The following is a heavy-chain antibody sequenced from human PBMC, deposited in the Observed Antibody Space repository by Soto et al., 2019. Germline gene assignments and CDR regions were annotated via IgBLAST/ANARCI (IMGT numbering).Heavy chain of an antibody. CDR2: IYHSGST. CDR1: GGSISSSNW. V-gene: IGHV4-4*02. CDR3: ARDPGIAAAGTLDY. D-gene: IGHD6-13*01. Sequence: QVQLQESGPGLVKPSGTLSLTCAVSGGSISSSNWWSWVRQPPGKGLEWIGEIYHSGSTNYNPSLKSRVTISVAKSKNQCALKLSSVTAADTAVYYCARDPGIAAAGTLDYWGQGTLVTVSS. J-gene: IGHJ4*02.